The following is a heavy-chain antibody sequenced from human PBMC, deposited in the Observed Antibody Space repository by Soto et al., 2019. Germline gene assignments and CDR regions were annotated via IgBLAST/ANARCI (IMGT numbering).Heavy chain of an antibody. Sequence: GGSLRLSCAASGFTFSSYAMSWVRQAPGKGLEWVSAISGSGGSTYYADSVKGRFTISRDNSKNTLYLQMNSLRAEDTAVYYCAKDSPSVDCSSTSCYSIPTDYWGQGTLVTVSS. V-gene: IGHV3-23*01. J-gene: IGHJ4*02. CDR3: AKDSPSVDCSSTSCYSIPTDY. D-gene: IGHD2-2*01. CDR2: ISGSGGST. CDR1: GFTFSSYA.